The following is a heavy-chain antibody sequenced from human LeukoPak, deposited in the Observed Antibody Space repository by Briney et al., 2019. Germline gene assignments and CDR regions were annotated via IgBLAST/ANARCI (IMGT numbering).Heavy chain of an antibody. CDR2: IYTSGTI. J-gene: IGHJ5*02. V-gene: IGHV4-4*07. D-gene: IGHD3-10*01. CDR3: ARDSGTTGEVKFDP. CDR1: GGSISSYY. Sequence: SETLSLTCTVSGGSISSYYWRWIRQPAGTALEWIGRIYTSGTITYNPSLKSRVTMSVDTSKNQFSLKLSSVTAADTAVYYCARDSGTTGEVKFDPWGQGTLVTVSS.